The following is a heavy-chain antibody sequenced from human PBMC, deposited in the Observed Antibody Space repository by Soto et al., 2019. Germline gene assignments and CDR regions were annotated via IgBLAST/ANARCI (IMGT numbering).Heavy chain of an antibody. V-gene: IGHV6-1*01. J-gene: IGHJ4*02. Sequence: QVQLQQSGPGLVKPSQTLSLTCAIYGDSVSSNSVVWNWIRQSPSRGLEWMGRTYFRLQLHYEFEVFLQSRIITDPDTSKNQVSLQLDSVSPEESAVYICVRLVVISWLVYWGQGTLVTVSS. CDR2: TYFRLQLHY. CDR1: GDSVSSNSVV. CDR3: VRLVVISWLVY.